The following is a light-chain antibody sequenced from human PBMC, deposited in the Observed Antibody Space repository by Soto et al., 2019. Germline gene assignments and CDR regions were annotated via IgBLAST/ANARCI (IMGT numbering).Light chain of an antibody. V-gene: IGKV1-5*03. CDR2: KAS. J-gene: IGKJ4*01. CDR3: QQYESYPLT. CDR1: QSINSW. Sequence: DIQMTQSPSTLSASVGDRVTITCRASQSINSWLAWYQQKPGKAPKLLIHKASSVESGVPSRFSGSGSGTELTLTSSRLQPDDFATYYCQQYESYPLTFGGGTKVEIK.